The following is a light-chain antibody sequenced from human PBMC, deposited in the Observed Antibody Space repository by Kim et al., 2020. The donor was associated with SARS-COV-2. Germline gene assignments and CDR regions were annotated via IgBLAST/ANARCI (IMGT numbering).Light chain of an antibody. V-gene: IGKV1-39*01. CDR1: QSVSTY. J-gene: IGKJ1*01. CDR2: GAS. Sequence: ASIGDRVTITCRASQSVSTYLNWYQQKPGTAPKLLIYGASSLQSGVPSRFSGSGSETDFTLTISSLQPEDFATYYCQQSYNTPWTFGQGTKVDI. CDR3: QQSYNTPWT.